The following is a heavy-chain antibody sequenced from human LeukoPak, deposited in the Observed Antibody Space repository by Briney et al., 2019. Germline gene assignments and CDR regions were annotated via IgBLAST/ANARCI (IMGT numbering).Heavy chain of an antibody. V-gene: IGHV3-33*03. CDR1: GFTFGGYG. D-gene: IGHD5-12*01. J-gene: IGHJ4*02. CDR3: TGYNNDLFDY. CDR2: IAYDGSRA. Sequence: GGSLRLSCAGSGFTFGGYGMHWFRQTPGKGLEWVAVIAYDGSRAIYADSVKGRFTISRDNSKNTMSVQMDDLRAEDTAVYYCTGYNNDLFDYWGQGTLVTVSS.